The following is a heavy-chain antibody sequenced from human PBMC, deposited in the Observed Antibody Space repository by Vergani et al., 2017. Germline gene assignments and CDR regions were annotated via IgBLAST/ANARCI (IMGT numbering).Heavy chain of an antibody. CDR3: GRGSENYN. CDR2: IKSTVDST. D-gene: IGHD5-24*01. J-gene: IGHJ4*02. V-gene: IGHV3-23*01. CDR1: GFTFSSHA. Sequence: EVQLLQSEGAVVQPGGSLRLSCVASGFTFSSHAMSWVRQGHGQGLEWVSSIKSTVDSTHYAGSGKGRFTISRDNSKNTRYLKMNSLRVEDTAVYYCGRGSENYNWGQGTLVTVSS.